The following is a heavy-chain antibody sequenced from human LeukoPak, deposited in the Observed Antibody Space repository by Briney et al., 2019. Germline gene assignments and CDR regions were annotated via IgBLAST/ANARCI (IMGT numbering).Heavy chain of an antibody. CDR3: ARDQAYFDY. CDR1: GFTVSTNY. J-gene: IGHJ4*02. V-gene: IGHV3-53*01. CDR2: IYSGGGT. Sequence: GGSLRLSCAASGFTVSTNYMSWVRQAPGKGLEWVSIIYSGGGTSYADSVRGRFTISRDNSKNTLYLQMNSLRTEDTAVYYCARDQAYFDYWGQGTLVTVSS.